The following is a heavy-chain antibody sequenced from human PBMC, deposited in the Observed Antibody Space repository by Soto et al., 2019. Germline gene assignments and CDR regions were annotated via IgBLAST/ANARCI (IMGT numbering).Heavy chain of an antibody. CDR3: ARARGELLLLDY. D-gene: IGHD1-26*01. V-gene: IGHV1-3*01. CDR1: GYTFTSYA. CDR2: INAGNGNT. Sequence: ASVKVSCKASGYTFTSYAMHWVRQAPGQRLEWMGWINAGNGNTKYSQKFQGRVTITRDTSASTAYMELSSLRSEDTAVYYCARARGELLLLDYWGQGTLVTVSS. J-gene: IGHJ4*02.